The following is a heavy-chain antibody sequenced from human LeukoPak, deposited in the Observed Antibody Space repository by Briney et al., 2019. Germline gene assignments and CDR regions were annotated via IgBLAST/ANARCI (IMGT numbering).Heavy chain of an antibody. Sequence: PSETLSPTCTVSGGSISSYYWSWIRQPAGKGLEWIGRIHTSGSTNYNPSLKSRVTMSADTSKNQFSLKLSTVTAADTAVYYCARGRYYYDSSGYHFDYWGQGTLVTVSS. D-gene: IGHD3-22*01. CDR2: IHTSGST. CDR1: GGSISSYY. CDR3: ARGRYYYDSSGYHFDY. J-gene: IGHJ4*02. V-gene: IGHV4-4*07.